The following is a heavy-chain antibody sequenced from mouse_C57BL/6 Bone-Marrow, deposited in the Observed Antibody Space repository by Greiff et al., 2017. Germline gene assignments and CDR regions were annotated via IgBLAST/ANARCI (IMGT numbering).Heavy chain of an antibody. CDR1: GYTFTSYG. D-gene: IGHD1-1*01. Sequence: QVQLQQSGAELARPGASVKLSCKASGYTFTSYGISWVKQRTGQGLEWIGEIYPRRGNTYYNEKFKGKATLTADKSSSTAYMELRSLTSEDSAVYFCAITTVVATWYFDVWGTGTTVTVSS. CDR2: IYPRRGNT. CDR3: AITTVVATWYFDV. J-gene: IGHJ1*03. V-gene: IGHV1-81*01.